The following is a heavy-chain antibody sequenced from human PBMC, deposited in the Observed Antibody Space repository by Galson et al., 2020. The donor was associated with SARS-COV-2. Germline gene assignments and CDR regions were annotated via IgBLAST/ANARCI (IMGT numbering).Heavy chain of an antibody. CDR2: FSHSGGT. CDR1: GSSISSGSYS. J-gene: IGHJ3*02. V-gene: IGHV4-30-2*01. D-gene: IGHD4-17*01. CDR3: ARLHYGEYAPEAFDI. Sequence: SETLSLTCAVSGSSISSGSYSWYWIRQPPGKGLEWIGYFSHSGGTYYNPSLKSRVTISGDRSKNQFSLRLSSVTAADTAVYYCARLHYGEYAPEAFDIWGPGTRVTVAS.